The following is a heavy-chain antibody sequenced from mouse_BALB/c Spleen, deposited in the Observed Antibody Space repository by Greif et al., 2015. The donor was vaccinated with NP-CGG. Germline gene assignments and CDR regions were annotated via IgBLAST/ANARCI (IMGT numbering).Heavy chain of an antibody. J-gene: IGHJ4*01. D-gene: IGHD2-1*01. CDR2: IWAGGST. Sequence: VKLVESGPGLVAPSQSLSFTCTVPGFSLTSYGVHWVRQPPGKGLEWLGVIWAGGSTKYNSALMSRLSISKDNSKSQVFLKMNSLQTDDTAMYYCAREDGNYVGAMDYWGQGTSVTVSS. V-gene: IGHV2-9*02. CDR1: GFSLTSYG. CDR3: AREDGNYVGAMDY.